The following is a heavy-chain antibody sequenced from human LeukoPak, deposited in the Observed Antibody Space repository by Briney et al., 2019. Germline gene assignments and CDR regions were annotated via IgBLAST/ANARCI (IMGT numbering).Heavy chain of an antibody. CDR3: ARLGIVVVPAAIPHAFDI. CDR1: GYSFTSYW. D-gene: IGHD2-2*02. Sequence: GESLKISCKGSGYSFTSYWIGWVRQMPGKGLEWMGIIYPGDSDARYSPSFQGQVTISADKSISTAYLQWSSLKASDTAMYYCARLGIVVVPAAIPHAFDIWGLGTMVTVSS. CDR2: IYPGDSDA. J-gene: IGHJ3*02. V-gene: IGHV5-51*01.